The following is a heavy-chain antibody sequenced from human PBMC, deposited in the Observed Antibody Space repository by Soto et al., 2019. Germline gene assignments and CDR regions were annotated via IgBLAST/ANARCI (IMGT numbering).Heavy chain of an antibody. Sequence: GASVKVSCKASGGTFSSYAISWVRQAPGQGLEWMGGIIPIFGTANYAQKFQGRVTITADESTSTAYMELSSLRSEDTAVYYCARDSGHDSSGYHDYWGQGTLVTVSS. CDR3: ARDSGHDSSGYHDY. CDR1: GGTFSSYA. V-gene: IGHV1-69*13. J-gene: IGHJ4*02. CDR2: IIPIFGTA. D-gene: IGHD3-22*01.